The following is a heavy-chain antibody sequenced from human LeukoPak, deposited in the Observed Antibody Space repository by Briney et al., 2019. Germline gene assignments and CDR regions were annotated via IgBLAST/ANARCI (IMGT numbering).Heavy chain of an antibody. CDR3: ARGARAVAGIRWISYCFDY. D-gene: IGHD6-19*01. Sequence: GASVKVSCKASGYTFTSYDINWVRQATGQGLEWMGWMNPNSGNTGYAQKFQGRVTMTRNTSISTAYMELSSLRSEDTAVYYCARGARAVAGIRWISYCFDYWGQGTLDTVSS. CDR1: GYTFTSYD. V-gene: IGHV1-8*01. J-gene: IGHJ4*02. CDR2: MNPNSGNT.